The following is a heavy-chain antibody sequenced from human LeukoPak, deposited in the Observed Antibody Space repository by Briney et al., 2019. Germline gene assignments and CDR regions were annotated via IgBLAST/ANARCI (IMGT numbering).Heavy chain of an antibody. J-gene: IGHJ4*02. CDR2: IYHSGST. V-gene: IGHV4-38-2*01. D-gene: IGHD3-10*01. Sequence: PSETLSLTCAVSGYSISSGYYWGWIRQPPGKGLEWIGSIYHSGSTYYNPSLKSRVTISVDTSKNQFSLKLSSVTAADTAVYYCARVLNLFRMTMVRGPFDYWGQGTLVTVSS. CDR1: GYSISSGYY. CDR3: ARVLNLFRMTMVRGPFDY.